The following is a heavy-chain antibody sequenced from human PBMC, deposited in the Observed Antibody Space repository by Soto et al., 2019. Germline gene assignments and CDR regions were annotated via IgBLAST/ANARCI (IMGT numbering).Heavy chain of an antibody. CDR1: GFAFSTYA. CDR2: IPYDGSKK. Sequence: QVQLVESGGGVVQPGRSLRLSCAASGFAFSTYALHWVRQAPGKGLELVAVIPYDGSKKYHADSVKGRFTISRDNSKNTLYLQMNSLRAEDTAVYYCARDQDRSGYLGSDIWGQGTMVTVSS. V-gene: IGHV3-30-3*01. CDR3: ARDQDRSGYLGSDI. D-gene: IGHD3-22*01. J-gene: IGHJ3*02.